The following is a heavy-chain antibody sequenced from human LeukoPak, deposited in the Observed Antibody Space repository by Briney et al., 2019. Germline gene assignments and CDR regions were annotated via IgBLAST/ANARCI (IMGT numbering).Heavy chain of an antibody. CDR1: GGSISSGTYY. V-gene: IGHV4-61*02. J-gene: IGHJ4*02. CDR3: ARGRDGYNFLNRGEYYYFDY. Sequence: SQTLSLTCTVSGGSISSGTYYWSWIRQPAGKGLEWIVRIYTSGSTNYNPSLKSRVTISVDTSKNPFSLRLNSVTAADTAVYYCARGRDGYNFLNRGEYYYFDYWGQGTLVTVSS. D-gene: IGHD5-24*01. CDR2: IYTSGST.